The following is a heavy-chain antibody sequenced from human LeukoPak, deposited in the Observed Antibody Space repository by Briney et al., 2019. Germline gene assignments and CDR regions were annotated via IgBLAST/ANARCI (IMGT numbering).Heavy chain of an antibody. CDR2: ISSSSSYI. D-gene: IGHD4/OR15-4a*01. CDR1: GFDFSTYT. CDR3: TRFEDNGNPFDN. Sequence: PGGSLRLSCAASGFDFSTYTMNWVRQAPGKGLEWVSSISSSSSYIYYADSVKGRFTISRDNAKNSMYLQMNSLRAEDTAVYYCTRFEDNGNPFDNWGQGTLVTVSS. V-gene: IGHV3-21*01. J-gene: IGHJ4*02.